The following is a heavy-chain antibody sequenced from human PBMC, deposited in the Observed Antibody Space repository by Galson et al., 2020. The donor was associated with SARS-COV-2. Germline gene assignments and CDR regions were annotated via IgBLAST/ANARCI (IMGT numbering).Heavy chain of an antibody. CDR2: INHSGST. Sequence: SETLSLTCAVYGGSFSGYYWSWIRQPPGKGLEWIGEINHSGSTNYNPSLKSRVTISVDTSKNQFSLKLSSVTAADTAVYYCARDREYRAARRSQRQAPDYWGQGTLVTVSS. D-gene: IGHD6-6*01. J-gene: IGHJ4*02. V-gene: IGHV4-34*01. CDR1: GGSFSGYY. CDR3: ARDREYRAARRSQRQAPDY.